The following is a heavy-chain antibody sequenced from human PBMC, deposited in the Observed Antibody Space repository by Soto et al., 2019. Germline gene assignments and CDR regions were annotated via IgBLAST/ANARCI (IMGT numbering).Heavy chain of an antibody. CDR1: GGTFSSYA. V-gene: IGHV1-69*13. Sequence: SVKVSCKASGGTFSSYAISWVRQAPGQGLEWMGGIIPIFGTANYAQKFQGRVTITADESTSTAYMELSSLRSEDTAVYYCARAADDFWSGYWLPRHQYYGMDVSGQGTTVTVSS. J-gene: IGHJ6*02. CDR2: IIPIFGTA. CDR3: ARAADDFWSGYWLPRHQYYGMDV. D-gene: IGHD3-3*01.